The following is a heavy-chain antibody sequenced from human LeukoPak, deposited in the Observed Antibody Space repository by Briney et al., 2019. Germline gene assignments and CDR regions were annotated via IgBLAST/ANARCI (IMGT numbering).Heavy chain of an antibody. Sequence: ASVKLSCKASGYTFTGYYMHWVRQAPGQGLEWMGWINPNSGGTNYAQKFQGRVTMTRDTSISTSSMEMSRLRSDDTAVYYCARAGPELRYCSGGSCYSVWFDPWGQGTLVTVSS. D-gene: IGHD2-15*01. V-gene: IGHV1-2*02. J-gene: IGHJ5*02. CDR3: ARAGPELRYCSGGSCYSVWFDP. CDR2: INPNSGGT. CDR1: GYTFTGYY.